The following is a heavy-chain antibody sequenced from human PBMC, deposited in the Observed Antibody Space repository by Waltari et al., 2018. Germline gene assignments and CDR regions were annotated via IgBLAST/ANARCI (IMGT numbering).Heavy chain of an antibody. V-gene: IGHV4-34*01. CDR3: ARGGPNIAAAGILLFSN. D-gene: IGHD6-13*01. CDR2: LNHSGST. Sequence: QVQLQQWGAGLLKPSETLSLTCAVYGGSFSGYYWSWIRQPPGKGLEWIGELNHSGSTNYNPSLKSRVTISVDTSKNQFSLKLSSVTAADTAVYYCARGGPNIAAAGILLFSNGGQGTLVTVSS. CDR1: GGSFSGYY. J-gene: IGHJ4*02.